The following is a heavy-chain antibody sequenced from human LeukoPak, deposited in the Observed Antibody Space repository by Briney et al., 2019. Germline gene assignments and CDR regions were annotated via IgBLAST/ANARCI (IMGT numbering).Heavy chain of an antibody. CDR1: GFTFSSYS. J-gene: IGHJ4*02. V-gene: IGHV3-30*18. CDR2: MSSDGGDI. D-gene: IGHD3-9*01. CDR3: AKDAGLRYFDWLLSWFDY. Sequence: GGSLRLSCAASGFTFSSYSMNWVRQAPGKGLEWLAVMSSDGGDIYYADSVKGRFTISRDNSKNTLYLQMNSLRAEDTAVYYCAKDAGLRYFDWLLSWFDYWGQGTLVTVSS.